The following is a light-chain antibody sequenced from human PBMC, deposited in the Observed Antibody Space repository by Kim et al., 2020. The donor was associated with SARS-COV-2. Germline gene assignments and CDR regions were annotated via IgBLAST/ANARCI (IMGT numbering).Light chain of an antibody. Sequence: GQRVTYSCSGSRSTIGTNTVTWYQLLPGAAPKRLIYMNNRRPSGVPDRVSGSKSGTSASLAISGLQSEDEADYYCAAWDDSLNGYVFGTGTKVTVL. CDR2: MNN. V-gene: IGLV1-44*01. CDR1: RSTIGTNT. J-gene: IGLJ1*01. CDR3: AAWDDSLNGYV.